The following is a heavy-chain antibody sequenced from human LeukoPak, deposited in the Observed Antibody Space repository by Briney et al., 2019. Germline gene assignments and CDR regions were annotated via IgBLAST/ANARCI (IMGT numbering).Heavy chain of an antibody. J-gene: IGHJ4*02. V-gene: IGHV1-69*06. CDR3: ARGSDYDFWSGYYNY. Sequence: SVKVSCKASGGTFSSYAISWVRQAPGQGLEWMGGIIPIFGTANYAQKFQGRVTITADKSTSTAYMELSSLRSEYTAVYYCARGSDYDFWSGYYNYWGQGTLVTVSS. CDR1: GGTFSSYA. CDR2: IIPIFGTA. D-gene: IGHD3-3*01.